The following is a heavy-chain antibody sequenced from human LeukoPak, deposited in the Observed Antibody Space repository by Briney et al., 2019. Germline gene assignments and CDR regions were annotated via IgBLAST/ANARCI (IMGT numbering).Heavy chain of an antibody. CDR1: VYSFTGYY. D-gene: IGHD2-21*02. J-gene: IGHJ4*02. CDR2: INTNTGNP. Sequence: ASVKVSCKASVYSFTGYYMHWVRQAPGQGLEWVGWINTNTGNPTYAQGFTGRFVFSLDSSVSTASLQISSLKAEDTAVYYCARVVGCGGDCYSGISDYWGQGTLVTVSS. V-gene: IGHV7-4-1*02. CDR3: ARVVGCGGDCYSGISDY.